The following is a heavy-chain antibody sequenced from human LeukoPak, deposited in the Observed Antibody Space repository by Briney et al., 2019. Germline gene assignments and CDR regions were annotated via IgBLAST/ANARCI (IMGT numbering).Heavy chain of an antibody. D-gene: IGHD3-16*02. J-gene: IGHJ4*02. CDR3: ATGLDDYVWGSYRYTNPYFAN. Sequence: GGSLRLSCAASGFPFSRFAMNWIRQAPGKGLDWVSGITGYGGRTDYPDFAKGRFTMSRDNSKNTLYLQMNSLRVEDTAVYYCATGLDDYVWGSYRYTNPYFANWGQGTPVTVSS. V-gene: IGHV3-23*01. CDR1: GFPFSRFA. CDR2: ITGYGGRT.